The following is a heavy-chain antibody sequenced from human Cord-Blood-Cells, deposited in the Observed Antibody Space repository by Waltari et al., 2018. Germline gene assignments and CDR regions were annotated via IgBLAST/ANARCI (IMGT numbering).Heavy chain of an antibody. J-gene: IGHJ4*02. D-gene: IGHD6-6*01. V-gene: IGHV3-53*01. Sequence: EVQLVESGGGLIQHGGSLRLSCAASGLTVSSNSMRWVRQAPGKGLEWVSVIYSGGSTYYADSVKGRFTISRDNSKNTLYLQMNSLRAEDTAVYYCASGDIAAPKIDYWGQGTLVTVSS. CDR3: ASGDIAAPKIDY. CDR1: GLTVSSNS. CDR2: IYSGGST.